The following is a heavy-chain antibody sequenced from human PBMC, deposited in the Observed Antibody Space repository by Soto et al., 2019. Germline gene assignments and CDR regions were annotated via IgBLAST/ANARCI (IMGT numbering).Heavy chain of an antibody. J-gene: IGHJ4*02. D-gene: IGHD6-19*01. CDR3: ARLAGYSSGWPVDN. CDR2: IDPRDSDT. V-gene: IGHV5-51*01. CDR1: GYTFTGYW. Sequence: EVQLVQSGAEVKAPGESLEISCKGSGYTFTGYWVAWVRQMPGRGPEWMGSIDPRDSDTRYSPSFQGQVTISVDKSTTTAHLQWRSLKASDTAIYYCARLAGYSSGWPVDNWGQGTRVTVSS.